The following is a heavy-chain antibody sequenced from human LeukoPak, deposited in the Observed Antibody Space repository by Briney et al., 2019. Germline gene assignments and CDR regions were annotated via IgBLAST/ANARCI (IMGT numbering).Heavy chain of an antibody. Sequence: PGGSLRLSCAASGFTVSSNYMNWVRQAPGKGLEWVSAISGSGGSTYYADSVKGRFTISRDNSKNTLYLQMNSLRAEDTAVYYCARTTDTLDYWGQGTLVTVSS. D-gene: IGHD1-1*01. CDR1: GFTVSSNY. J-gene: IGHJ4*02. V-gene: IGHV3-66*01. CDR2: ISGSGGST. CDR3: ARTTDTLDY.